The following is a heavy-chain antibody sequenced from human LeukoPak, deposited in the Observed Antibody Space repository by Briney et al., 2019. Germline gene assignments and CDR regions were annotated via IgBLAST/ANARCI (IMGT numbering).Heavy chain of an antibody. Sequence: PGGSLRLSCAASGFTFSSYEMNWVRQAPGQGLEWVSAITSSGGSTYYADSVKGRFTISRDNSKNTLYLQMNSLRAEDTAVYYCAKRSMDYYWSFDLWGRGTLVTVSS. D-gene: IGHD2/OR15-2a*01. CDR1: GFTFSSYE. V-gene: IGHV3-23*01. J-gene: IGHJ2*01. CDR3: AKRSMDYYWSFDL. CDR2: ITSSGGST.